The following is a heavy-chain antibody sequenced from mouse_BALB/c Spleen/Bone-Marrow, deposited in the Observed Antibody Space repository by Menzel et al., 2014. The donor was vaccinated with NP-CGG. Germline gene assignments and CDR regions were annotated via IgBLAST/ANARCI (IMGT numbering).Heavy chain of an antibody. Sequence: EVQRVESGPDLVKPSQSLSLTCTVTAYSITSGYGWHWIRQFPGYKLDWLGYIHYSGNTNYNPSLKSRISITRDTSKNQFFLQLNSVTTEDTATYYCVREDRYEAYFPYWVQGTLVTVSA. J-gene: IGHJ3*01. V-gene: IGHV3-1*02. CDR3: VREDRYEAYFPY. CDR2: IHYSGNT. D-gene: IGHD2-14*01. CDR1: AYSITSGYG.